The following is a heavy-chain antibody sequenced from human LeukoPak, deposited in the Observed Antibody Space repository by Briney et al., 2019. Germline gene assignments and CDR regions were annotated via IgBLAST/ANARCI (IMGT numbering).Heavy chain of an antibody. CDR2: ISGSGGST. J-gene: IGHJ4*02. CDR3: ARDLGGVFY. CDR1: GFTFSSYA. V-gene: IGHV3-23*01. D-gene: IGHD3-16*01. Sequence: GGSLRLSCAASGFTFSSYAMNWVRQAPGKGLEWVSGISGSGGSTFYADSVKGRFTISRDNTKNSLYLQMNSLRAEDTAVYYCARDLGGVFYWGQGTLVTVSS.